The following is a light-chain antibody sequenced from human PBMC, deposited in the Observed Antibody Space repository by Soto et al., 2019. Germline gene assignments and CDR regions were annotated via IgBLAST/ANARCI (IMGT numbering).Light chain of an antibody. CDR2: GAS. CDR1: QSVSSN. CDR3: QQYNNWPRT. V-gene: IGKV3-15*01. J-gene: IGKJ1*01. Sequence: EIVMTQSPATPSVSPEERATLSCRASQSVSSNLAWYQQKPGQAPRLHIYGASTRATGIPARFSGSGSGTEFTLTVSGLQAEDFAVYFCQQYNNWPRTFGQGTKVEI.